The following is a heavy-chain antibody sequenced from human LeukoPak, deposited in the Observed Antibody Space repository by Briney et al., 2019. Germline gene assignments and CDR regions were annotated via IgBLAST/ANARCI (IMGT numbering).Heavy chain of an antibody. CDR1: VYTLTELS. D-gene: IGHD4-17*01. CDR2: FDPEDGET. J-gene: IGHJ4*02. Sequence: ASVKVSCKVSVYTLTELSMHWVRQAPGKGLEWMGGFDPEDGETIYAQKFQGRVTMTEDTSTDTAYMELSSLRSEDTAVYYCATHDEEYGDYVSNWGQGTLVTVSS. V-gene: IGHV1-24*01. CDR3: ATHDEEYGDYVSN.